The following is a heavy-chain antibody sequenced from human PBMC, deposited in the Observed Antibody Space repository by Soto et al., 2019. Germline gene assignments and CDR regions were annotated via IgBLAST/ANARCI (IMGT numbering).Heavy chain of an antibody. V-gene: IGHV1-8*01. CDR3: ARGILMTSLLGYHHYYMDV. J-gene: IGHJ6*03. CDR1: GYTFTSYD. Sequence: ASVKVSCKASGYTFTSYDINWVRQATGQGLEWMGWMNPNSGNTGYAQKFQGRVTMTRNTSISTAYMELSSLRSEDTAVYYCARGILMTSLLGYHHYYMDVWGKGTTVTVS. D-gene: IGHD3-9*01. CDR2: MNPNSGNT.